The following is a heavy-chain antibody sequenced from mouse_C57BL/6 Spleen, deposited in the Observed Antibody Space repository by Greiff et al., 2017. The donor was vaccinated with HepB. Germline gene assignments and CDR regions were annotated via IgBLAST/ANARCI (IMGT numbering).Heavy chain of an antibody. D-gene: IGHD2-1*01. V-gene: IGHV1-63*01. J-gene: IGHJ4*01. CDR1: GYTFTNYW. CDR2: IYPGGGDT. Sequence: VQLQQSGAELVRPGTSVKRSCKASGYTFTNYWLGGAKQRPGQGLEWIGEIYPGGGDTNYNEKFKGKATLPADKSSSTAYMQFSSLTSEDSAIYYCARGYYGNYDYAVDYWGQGTSVTVSS. CDR3: ARGYYGNYDYAVDY.